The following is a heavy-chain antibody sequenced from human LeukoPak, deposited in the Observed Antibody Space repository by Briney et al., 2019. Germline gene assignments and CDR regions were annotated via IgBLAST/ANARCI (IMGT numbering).Heavy chain of an antibody. J-gene: IGHJ6*02. Sequence: PGGSLRLSCEVSGFTFSRYYMYWVRQVPGKGLVWVSRLNGYGAYTEYEDSVKGRFAISRDNAKNTLFLQMNSLRAEDTAVYYCVRGSNDWSGMDVWGQGTTVTVSS. V-gene: IGHV3-74*01. D-gene: IGHD6-19*01. CDR3: VRGSNDWSGMDV. CDR1: GFTFSRYY. CDR2: LNGYGAYT.